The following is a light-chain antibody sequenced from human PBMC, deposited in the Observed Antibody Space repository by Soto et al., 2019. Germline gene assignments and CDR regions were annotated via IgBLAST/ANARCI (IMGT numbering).Light chain of an antibody. J-gene: IGKJ1*01. V-gene: IGKV1-5*03. CDR3: FSVT. CDR1: QSIGSW. Sequence: DIQMTQSPSTLSASGGDRVTITCRASQSIGSWLAWYQQRPGKAPKPLIYKASYLESGVPSRFSGSGSGTEFTLTISSLQPDDLATYSAFSVTFGQGTKVDIK. CDR2: KAS.